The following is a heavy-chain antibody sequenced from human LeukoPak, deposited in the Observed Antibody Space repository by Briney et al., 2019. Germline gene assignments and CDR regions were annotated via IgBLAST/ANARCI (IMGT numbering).Heavy chain of an antibody. D-gene: IGHD1-1*01. CDR3: ATTTGTTGWHY. V-gene: IGHV4-59*08. CDR2: IYYSGST. J-gene: IGHJ4*02. Sequence: SETLSLTCTVSGGSISSYYWSWIRQPPGKGLEWIGYIYYSGSTNYNPSLKSRVTISVDTSKNQFSLKLSSVTAADTAVYYCATTTGTTGWHYWGQGTLVTVSP. CDR1: GGSISSYY.